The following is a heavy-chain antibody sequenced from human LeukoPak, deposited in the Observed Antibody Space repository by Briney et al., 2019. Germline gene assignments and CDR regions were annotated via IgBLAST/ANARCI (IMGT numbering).Heavy chain of an antibody. CDR3: ANVAAAGRGVFDY. V-gene: IGHV3-30*02. J-gene: IGHJ4*02. CDR2: IQYDGSNK. D-gene: IGHD6-13*01. CDR1: GFTFSSYG. Sequence: GGSLRLSCAASGFTFSSYGMHWVRQAPGKGLEWVAFIQYDGSNKYYADSVKGRFTISRDNSKNTLYLQMNSLRAEDTAVYYCANVAAAGRGVFDYWGQGTLVTVSS.